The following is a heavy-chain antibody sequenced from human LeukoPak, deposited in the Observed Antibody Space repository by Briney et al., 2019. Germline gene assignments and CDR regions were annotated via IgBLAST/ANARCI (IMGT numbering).Heavy chain of an antibody. CDR1: GYTFTGYY. J-gene: IGHJ5*02. Sequence: ASVKVSCKASGYTFTGYYMHWVRQAPGQGLEWMGWINPNSGGTNYAQKFQGRVTMTRDTSISTVYMELSSLRSEDTAVYYCARVGSSGAVNWFDPWGQGTLVTVSS. CDR3: ARVGSSGAVNWFDP. D-gene: IGHD3-10*01. V-gene: IGHV1-2*02. CDR2: INPNSGGT.